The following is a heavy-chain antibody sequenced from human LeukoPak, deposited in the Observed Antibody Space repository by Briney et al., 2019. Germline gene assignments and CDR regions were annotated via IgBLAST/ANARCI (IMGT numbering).Heavy chain of an antibody. D-gene: IGHD6-13*01. CDR2: ISIDGSRT. Sequence: PGGSLRLSCAASGFSFSGYWMHWVRQTPGKGLVWVSLISIDGSRTIYADSVKGRFTISRDNAKNTLYLQMNSLRAEDTAVYYCVRESGYTYGAWGQGTLVTVSS. J-gene: IGHJ4*02. CDR1: GFSFSGYW. CDR3: VRESGYTYGA. V-gene: IGHV3-74*01.